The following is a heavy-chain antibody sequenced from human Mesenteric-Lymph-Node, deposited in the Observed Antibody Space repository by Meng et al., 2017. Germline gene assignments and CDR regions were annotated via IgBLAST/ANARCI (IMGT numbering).Heavy chain of an antibody. CDR2: ISSSGSTI. CDR1: GFTFSDYY. Sequence: GESLKISCAASGFTFSDYYMSWIRQAPGKGLEWVSYISSSGSTIYYADSVKGRFTISRDNSKNTLYLQMNSLRAEDTAVYYCARDFGSSWPSFVGYWGQGTLVTVSS. CDR3: ARDFGSSWPSFVGY. V-gene: IGHV3-11*04. J-gene: IGHJ4*02. D-gene: IGHD6-13*01.